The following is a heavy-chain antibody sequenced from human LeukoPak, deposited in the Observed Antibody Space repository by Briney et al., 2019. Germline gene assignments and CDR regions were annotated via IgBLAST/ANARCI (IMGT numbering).Heavy chain of an antibody. CDR2: ISSSSSYI. D-gene: IGHD3-10*01. V-gene: IGHV3-21*01. CDR3: AKDVGYYGSGSYYDY. CDR1: GSTFSSYG. Sequence: GGSLRLSCAASGSTFSSYGMNWVRQAPGKGLEWVSSISSSSSYIYYADSVKGRFTISRDNAKNSLYLHMNSLRAEDTAVYYCAKDVGYYGSGSYYDYWGQGTLVTVSS. J-gene: IGHJ4*02.